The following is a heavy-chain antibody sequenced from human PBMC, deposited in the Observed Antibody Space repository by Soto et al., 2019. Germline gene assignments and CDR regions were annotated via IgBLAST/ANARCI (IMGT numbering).Heavy chain of an antibody. Sequence: VGSLRLSCTGSGFSFFSYAMSWVRQAPGKGLEWVSTISGSGGHTYYADSVKGRFVVSRDNDKNTVYLHMSSLTGEDTAVYFCAKIEMGWFAHWGQGTQVTLSS. CDR1: GFSFFSYA. V-gene: IGHV3-23*01. CDR3: AKIEMGWFAH. J-gene: IGHJ5*02. CDR2: ISGSGGHT. D-gene: IGHD2-8*01.